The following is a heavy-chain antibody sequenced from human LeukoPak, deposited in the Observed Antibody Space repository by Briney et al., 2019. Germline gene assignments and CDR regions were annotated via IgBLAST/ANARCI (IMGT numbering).Heavy chain of an antibody. D-gene: IGHD3-10*01. J-gene: IGHJ6*03. Sequence: ASVTVSCKAPGYTFTSYDINWVRQATGQGLEWMGWMNPNSGNTGYAQKFRGRVTMTRNTSISTAYMELSSLRSGDTAVYYCAIRYGSGEKYYYYYYMDVWGKGTTVTVSS. CDR3: AIRYGSGEKYYYYYYMDV. CDR2: MNPNSGNT. CDR1: GYTFTSYD. V-gene: IGHV1-8*01.